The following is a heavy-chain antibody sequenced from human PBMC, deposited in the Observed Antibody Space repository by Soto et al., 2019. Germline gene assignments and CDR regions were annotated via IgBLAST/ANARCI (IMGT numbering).Heavy chain of an antibody. Sequence: QVQLVQSGAEVRKPGSSVKVSCKASGGTFSSYAISWVRQAPGQGLEWMGGIIPIFGTANYAQKFQGRVTITADESTSTAYMELSSLRSEDTAVYYCARGVEQWLVRENWFDPWGQGTLVTVSS. CDR1: GGTFSSYA. J-gene: IGHJ5*02. D-gene: IGHD6-19*01. CDR2: IIPIFGTA. CDR3: ARGVEQWLVRENWFDP. V-gene: IGHV1-69*01.